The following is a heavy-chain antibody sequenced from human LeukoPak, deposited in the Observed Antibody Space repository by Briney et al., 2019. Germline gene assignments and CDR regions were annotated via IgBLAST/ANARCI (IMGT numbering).Heavy chain of an antibody. CDR2: INPNSGAA. Sequence: GASVKVSCKSSGYTFTDYFIHWGRQAPGQGLEWMGWINPNSGAAEDAQKFQGRVCINRDTSINTAYMDLMNLRSDDTAIFYCARVKKLMPELEFWGQGTLVTVSS. V-gene: IGHV1-2*02. D-gene: IGHD2-2*01. J-gene: IGHJ4*02. CDR1: GYTFTDYF. CDR3: ARVKKLMPELEF.